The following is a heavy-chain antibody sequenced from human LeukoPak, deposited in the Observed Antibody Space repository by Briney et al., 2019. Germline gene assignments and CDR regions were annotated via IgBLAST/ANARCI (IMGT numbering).Heavy chain of an antibody. CDR1: GGSMSGYY. D-gene: IGHD2-2*01. J-gene: IGHJ2*01. V-gene: IGHV4-59*01. CDR3: ARERRYCSSTSCYATAFLTRTYYWYFDL. CDR2: IYDSTNI. Sequence: PSETLSLTCTVSGGSMSGYYWSWIRQSPGKGLEWIGNIYDSTNIKYNPSLKSRITISVDTSKNQFSLKLSSVTAADTAVYYCARERRYCSSTSCYATAFLTRTYYWYFDLWGRGTLVTVSS.